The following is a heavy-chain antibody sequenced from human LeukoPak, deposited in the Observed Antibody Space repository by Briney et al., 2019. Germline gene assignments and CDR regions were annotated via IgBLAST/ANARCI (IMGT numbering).Heavy chain of an antibody. D-gene: IGHD2-2*01. J-gene: IGHJ4*02. CDR1: GGSISSYY. CDR3: ARERGYCSSTSCEFDY. CDR2: IYTSGST. Sequence: SETLSLTCTVSGGSISSYYWSWIRQPAGKGLEWIGRIYTSGSTNYNPSLKSRVTMSVDTSKNQFSLKLSSVTAGDTAVYYCARERGYCSSTSCEFDYWGQGTLVTVSS. V-gene: IGHV4-4*07.